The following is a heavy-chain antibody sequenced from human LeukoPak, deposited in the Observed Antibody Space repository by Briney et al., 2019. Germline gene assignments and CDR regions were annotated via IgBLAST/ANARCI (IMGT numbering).Heavy chain of an antibody. D-gene: IGHD3-10*01. J-gene: IGHJ4*02. V-gene: IGHV3-43*02. CDR1: GFTYSHYG. CDR3: AKGPTIPPYYNSGSYCETKAQFDC. CDR2: ITSDSRGI. Sequence: PGGSLRLSCVASGFTYSHYGMNWVRQAPGKGLEWVSGITSDSRGIYYADSVRGRFTISRDNSKNSLYLQMNSLRTEDSALYYCAKGPTIPPYYNSGSYCETKAQFDCWGQGTLVTVAS.